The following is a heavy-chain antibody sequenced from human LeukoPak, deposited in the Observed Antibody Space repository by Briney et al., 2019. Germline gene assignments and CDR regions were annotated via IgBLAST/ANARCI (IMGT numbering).Heavy chain of an antibody. D-gene: IGHD3-3*01. J-gene: IGHJ4*02. CDR3: ARPPNDFWIEGNY. CDR2: ISAYNGNT. V-gene: IGHV1-18*01. Sequence: ASVKVSCKASVSTFTSYGISWLRPAPGQGLEWMGWISAYNGNTNYAQKLQGRVTMTTDTSTSTAYMELRSLRSDDAAVYYCARPPNDFWIEGNYWGQGTLVTVSS. CDR1: VSTFTSYG.